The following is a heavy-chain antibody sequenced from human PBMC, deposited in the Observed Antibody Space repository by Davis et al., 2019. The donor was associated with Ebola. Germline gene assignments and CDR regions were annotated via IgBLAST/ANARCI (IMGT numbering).Heavy chain of an antibody. CDR2: IYYSGST. CDR1: GGSISSGGYY. Sequence: MPSETLFLTCTVSGGSISSGGYYWSWIRQHPGKGLEWIGYIYYSGSTYYNPSLKSRVTISVDTSKNQFSLKLSSVTAADTAVYYCARVLGRSIFGVALGGMDVWGKGTTVTVSS. D-gene: IGHD3-3*01. V-gene: IGHV4-31*03. CDR3: ARVLGRSIFGVALGGMDV. J-gene: IGHJ6*04.